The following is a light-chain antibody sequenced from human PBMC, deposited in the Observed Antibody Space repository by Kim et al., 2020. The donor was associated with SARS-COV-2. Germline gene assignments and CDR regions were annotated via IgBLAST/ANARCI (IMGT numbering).Light chain of an antibody. J-gene: IGKJ1*01. Sequence: ASIGDRVTITCRASQSIRSWLAWYQQKPGKAPKLRIYKASNLESGVPSRFSGSGSGTEFTLTISSLQPDDSATYYCQQYNSDLATFGQGTKVEIK. V-gene: IGKV1-5*03. CDR1: QSIRSW. CDR3: QQYNSDLAT. CDR2: KAS.